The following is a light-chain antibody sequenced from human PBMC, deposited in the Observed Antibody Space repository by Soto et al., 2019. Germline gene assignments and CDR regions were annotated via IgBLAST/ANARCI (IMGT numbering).Light chain of an antibody. J-gene: IGKJ1*01. CDR3: QQYGSSSWT. CDR2: GAS. V-gene: IGKV3-20*01. CDR1: QSVSSSY. Sequence: EIVLTQSPGTLSLSPGERATLSCRASQSVSSSYLAWNQQKPGQAPRLLIYGASSRATGIPDRFSGNGSGTDFTLTISRLEPEDFAVYYCQQYGSSSWTFGQGTK.